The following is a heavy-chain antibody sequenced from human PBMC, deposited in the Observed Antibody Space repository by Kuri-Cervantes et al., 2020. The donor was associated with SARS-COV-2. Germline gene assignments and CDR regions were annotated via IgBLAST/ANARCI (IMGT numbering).Heavy chain of an antibody. CDR2: IKQDGSEK. J-gene: IGHJ4*02. CDR1: GFIFSSYW. V-gene: IGHV3-7*01. CDR3: ARDFGFGSWELLGTDY. D-gene: IGHD1-26*01. Sequence: GESLKISCAASGFIFSSYWMSWVRQAPGKGLEWVANIKQDGSEKYYVDSVKGRFTISRDNAKNSLYLQMNSLRAEDTAVYYCARDFGFGSWELLGTDYWGQGTLVTVSS.